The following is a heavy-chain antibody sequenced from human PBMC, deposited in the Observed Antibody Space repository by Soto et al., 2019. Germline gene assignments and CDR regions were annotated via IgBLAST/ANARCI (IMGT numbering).Heavy chain of an antibody. Sequence: QVQLVESGGGVVQPGRSLRLSCAASGFTFSSYGMHWVRQAPGTGLEWVAVISYDGSNKYYADSVKGRFTISRDNSKNTLYLQMNSLRAEDTAVYYCAKSKGEVGATLDYWGQGTLVTVSS. D-gene: IGHD1-26*01. CDR3: AKSKGEVGATLDY. V-gene: IGHV3-30*18. CDR2: ISYDGSNK. J-gene: IGHJ4*02. CDR1: GFTFSSYG.